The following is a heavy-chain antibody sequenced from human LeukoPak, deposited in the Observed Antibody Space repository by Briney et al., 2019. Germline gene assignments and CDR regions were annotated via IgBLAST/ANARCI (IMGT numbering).Heavy chain of an antibody. V-gene: IGHV4-39*01. CDR1: GGSISSSSYY. CDR3: ARLRFSIGVDY. Sequence: SETLSLTCTVSGGSISSSSYYWGWIRQPPGKGLEWIGSIYYSGSTYYNPSLESRVTISVDTSKNQFSLKLSSVTAADTAVYYCARLRFSIGVDYWGQGTLVTVSS. D-gene: IGHD2/OR15-2a*01. CDR2: IYYSGST. J-gene: IGHJ4*02.